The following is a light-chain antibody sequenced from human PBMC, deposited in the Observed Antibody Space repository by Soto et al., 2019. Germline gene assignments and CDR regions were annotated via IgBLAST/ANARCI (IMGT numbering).Light chain of an antibody. J-gene: IGLJ1*01. CDR3: QVWDNDSYPFV. CDR1: NIGSKS. CDR2: DDS. V-gene: IGLV3-21*02. Sequence: SYELTPPPSVSVAPGQRARITCEANNIGSKSVHWYQQKPGQAPVLVVFDDSDRPSGIPDRFSGSNSRNTATLTINSVEAGDEADYYCQVWDNDSYPFVFGSGTKVTVL.